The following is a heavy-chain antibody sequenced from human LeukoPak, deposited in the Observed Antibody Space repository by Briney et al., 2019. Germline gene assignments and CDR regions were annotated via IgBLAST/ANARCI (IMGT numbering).Heavy chain of an antibody. CDR2: ISYDGSNK. J-gene: IGHJ4*02. V-gene: IGHV3-30-3*02. CDR3: AKDTAMAVDY. Sequence: PGGSLRLSCAASGFTFSSYAMHWVRQAPGKGLEWVAVISYDGSNKYYADSVKGRFTISRDNSKNTLYLQMNSLRAEDTAVYYCAKDTAMAVDYWGQGSLVAVSS. CDR1: GFTFSSYA. D-gene: IGHD5-18*01.